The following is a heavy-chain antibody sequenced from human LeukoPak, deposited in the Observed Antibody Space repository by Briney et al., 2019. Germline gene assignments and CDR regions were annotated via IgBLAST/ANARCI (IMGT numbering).Heavy chain of an antibody. J-gene: IGHJ4*02. CDR1: GYTFTGYY. D-gene: IGHD5-24*01. V-gene: IGHV1-2*02. Sequence: ASVKVSCKASGYTFTGYYMHWVRQAPGQGLEWMGWINPNSGGTNYAQKFQGRVTMTRDTSFSTAYMELSRLRSDDTAVFYCARGELGRDGYNFWDFWGQGTLVTVSS. CDR2: INPNSGGT. CDR3: ARGELGRDGYNFWDF.